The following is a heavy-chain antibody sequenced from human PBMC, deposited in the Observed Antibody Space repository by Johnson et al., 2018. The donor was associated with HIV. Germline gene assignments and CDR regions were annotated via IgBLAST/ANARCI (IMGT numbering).Heavy chain of an antibody. CDR1: GFTFSSYG. Sequence: QVQLVESGGGVVQPGGSLRLSCAASGFTFSSYGMHWVRQAPGKGLEWVASISYDGSYKYYADSVKGRFTISRDNSKNTLYLQMSSLKAEDTAMYYCARDGESQQLPLGDAFDVWGQGTMVIVSS. D-gene: IGHD6-13*01. V-gene: IGHV3-30*19. CDR3: ARDGESQQLPLGDAFDV. CDR2: ISYDGSYK. J-gene: IGHJ3*01.